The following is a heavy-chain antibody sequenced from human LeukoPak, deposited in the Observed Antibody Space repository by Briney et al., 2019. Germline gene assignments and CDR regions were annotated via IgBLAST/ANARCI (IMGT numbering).Heavy chain of an antibody. CDR3: SKELSAGYSSSWHPFDY. V-gene: IGHV3-23*01. CDR1: GFTFSSYG. CDR2: ISGSGGST. D-gene: IGHD6-13*01. J-gene: IGHJ4*02. Sequence: GGSLRLSCAASGFTFSSYGMSWVRQAPGKGLEWVSAISGSGGSTYYADSVKGRFTISRDNAKNSLYLQMNSLRAEDTALYYCSKELSAGYSSSWHPFDYWGQGTLVTVSS.